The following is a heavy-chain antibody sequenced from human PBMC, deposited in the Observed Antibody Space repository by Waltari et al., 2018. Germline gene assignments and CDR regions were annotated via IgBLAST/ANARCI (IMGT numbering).Heavy chain of an antibody. CDR3: AKDGGGVTFDI. J-gene: IGHJ3*02. CDR1: GFTFSNYD. Sequence: VQLLESGGGLVQPGGSLRLSCAASGFTFSNYDMSWVRQAPGKGRECVSVIYNFGSTHYVDSVKGRFTISRDNSKNTMYLQMNSLRAEDTAVYYCAKDGGGVTFDIWGQGTMVTVSS. V-gene: IGHV3-23*03. CDR2: IYNFGST. D-gene: IGHD2-8*02.